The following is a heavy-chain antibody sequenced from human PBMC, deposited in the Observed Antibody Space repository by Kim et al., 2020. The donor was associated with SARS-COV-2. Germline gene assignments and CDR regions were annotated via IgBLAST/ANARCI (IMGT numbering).Heavy chain of an antibody. V-gene: IGHV3-30*18. Sequence: GGSLRLSCAASGFTFSSYGMHWVRQAPGKGLEWVAVISYDGSNKYYADSVKGRFTISRDNSKNTLYLQMNSLRAEDTAVYYCANSGITMVRGVPPQVYY. CDR1: GFTFSSYG. CDR2: ISYDGSNK. D-gene: IGHD3-10*01. CDR3: ANSGITMVRGVPPQVYY. J-gene: IGHJ6*01.